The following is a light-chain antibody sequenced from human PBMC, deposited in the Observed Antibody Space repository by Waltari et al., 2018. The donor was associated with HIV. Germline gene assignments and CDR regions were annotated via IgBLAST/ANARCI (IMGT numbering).Light chain of an antibody. Sequence: QLILTQSPSASASLGASVKLTCTLSSGHSSYAIAWLQHQPEKGPRCLMKVNSDGSHRKGDGIPDRFSGSSSGPERYLTISSLQSEDEADYYCQTWDTGPWVFGGGTKLTVL. V-gene: IGLV4-69*01. J-gene: IGLJ3*02. CDR2: VNSDGSH. CDR3: QTWDTGPWV. CDR1: SGHSSYA.